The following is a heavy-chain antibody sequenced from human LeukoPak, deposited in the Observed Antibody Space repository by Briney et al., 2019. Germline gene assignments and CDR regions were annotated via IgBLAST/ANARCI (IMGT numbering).Heavy chain of an antibody. CDR2: IYTSGST. D-gene: IGHD3-22*01. CDR3: ARFLDYDSSGYVGAFDI. J-gene: IGHJ3*02. Sequence: SETLSLTCTVSGGSISSGSFFWSWIRQPAGKGLEYIGRIYTSGSTSYKPSLKSRVTISEDTSKNQFSLKLSSVTAADTAVYYCARFLDYDSSGYVGAFDIWGQGTMVTVSS. CDR1: GGSISSGSFF. V-gene: IGHV4-61*02.